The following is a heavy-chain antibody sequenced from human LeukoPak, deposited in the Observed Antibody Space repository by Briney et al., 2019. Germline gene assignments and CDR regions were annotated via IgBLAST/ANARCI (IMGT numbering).Heavy chain of an antibody. D-gene: IGHD3-10*02. CDR2: IFWDDDK. CDR3: PHGYHDRAVLACSTFLYYYDY. Sequence: SGPTLVNPTQTLTLTCTFSGFSLSTSGVGVGWIRQPPVEALQWLALIFWDDDKRFSPSLKSRVTITKNTSKNQVVLTLANMDPVDTATYYCPHGYHDRAVLACSTFLYYYDYWGPGTLVTVSS. V-gene: IGHV2-5*02. J-gene: IGHJ4*02. CDR1: GFSLSTSGVG.